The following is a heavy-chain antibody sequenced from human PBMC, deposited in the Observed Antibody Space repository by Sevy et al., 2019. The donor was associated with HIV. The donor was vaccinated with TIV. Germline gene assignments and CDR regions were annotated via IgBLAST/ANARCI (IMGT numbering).Heavy chain of an antibody. D-gene: IGHD3-22*01. CDR1: EFIFTNAW. V-gene: IGHV3-15*01. CDR3: ARGGYYYDSSGYTLGY. CDR2: IKSKTNGGTT. Sequence: GGSLRLSCAASEFIFTNAWMSWVRQAPGKGLEWVGRIKSKTNGGTTDYAEPVEGRLTISRDDSKKTRYLQMNSLKTEDTAVYYCARGGYYYDSSGYTLGYWGQGTLVTVSS. J-gene: IGHJ4*02.